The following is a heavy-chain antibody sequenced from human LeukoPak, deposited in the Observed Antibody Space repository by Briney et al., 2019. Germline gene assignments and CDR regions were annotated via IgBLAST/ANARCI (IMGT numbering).Heavy chain of an antibody. J-gene: IGHJ4*02. V-gene: IGHV1-18*01. CDR3: ARDQARAAAAPKGY. CDR1: GYTFTSYG. CDR2: ISAYNGNT. D-gene: IGHD6-13*01. Sequence: ASVKVSCKASGYTFTSYGISWVRQAPGQGLEWMGWISAYNGNTNYAQKLQGRVTMTTDTSTSTAYMELRSLRSDDTAVYYCARDQARAAAAPKGYWGQGTLVTVSS.